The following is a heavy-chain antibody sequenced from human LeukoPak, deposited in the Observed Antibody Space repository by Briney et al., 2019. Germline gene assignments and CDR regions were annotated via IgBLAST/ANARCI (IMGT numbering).Heavy chain of an antibody. CDR3: ARMSYNALHI. D-gene: IGHD5/OR15-5a*01. CDR1: GDTVYRPSVT. Sequence: SQTLSLTCAISGDTVYRPSVTWDWIRHSRSGGVEWLRRTYFRYKLSNDYAVAVRVRITISSDTSMNQYSLHLNSVTPEDTAVYYCARMSYNALHIWGQGTLVTVSS. J-gene: IGHJ3*02. V-gene: IGHV6-1*01. CDR2: TYFRYKLSN.